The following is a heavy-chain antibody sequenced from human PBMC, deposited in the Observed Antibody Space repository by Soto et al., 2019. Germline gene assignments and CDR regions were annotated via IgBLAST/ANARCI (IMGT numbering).Heavy chain of an antibody. CDR1: GFTFSSYA. CDR2: ISGSGGST. V-gene: IGHV3-23*01. CDR3: ARGYDFWSGYYTFDY. D-gene: IGHD3-3*01. Sequence: GGSLRLSCAASGFTFSSYAMSWVRQAPGKGPEWVSAISGSGGSTYYADSVKGRFTISRDNSKNTLYLQMNSLRAEDTAVYYCARGYDFWSGYYTFDYWGQGTLVTVSS. J-gene: IGHJ4*02.